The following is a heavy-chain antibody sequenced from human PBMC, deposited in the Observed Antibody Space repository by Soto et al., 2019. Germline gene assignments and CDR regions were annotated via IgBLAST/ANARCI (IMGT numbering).Heavy chain of an antibody. V-gene: IGHV2-5*02. CDR2: IYWDDDK. J-gene: IGHJ2*01. D-gene: IGHD2-21*02. CDR3: AHSLEMTEFDGKYWYFDL. CDR1: GFSLSTSGVG. Sequence: SGPTLVKPTQTLTLTCTFSGFSLSTSGVGVGWIRQPPGKALEWLALIYWDDDKRYSPSLKSRLTITKDTSKNQVVLTMTNMDPVDTATYYCAHSLEMTEFDGKYWYFDLWGRGTLVTVSS.